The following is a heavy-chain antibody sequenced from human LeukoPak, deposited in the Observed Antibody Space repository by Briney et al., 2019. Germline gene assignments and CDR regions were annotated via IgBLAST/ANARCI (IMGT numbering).Heavy chain of an antibody. Sequence: GASVKVSCKASGGTFSSYAISWVRQAPGEGLEWMGGIIPIFGTANYAQKFKGRVTITADKSTSTAYIELSSLRSEDTAVYYCASSLAVAGTEADYWGQGTLVTVSS. V-gene: IGHV1-69*06. J-gene: IGHJ4*02. D-gene: IGHD6-19*01. CDR3: ASSLAVAGTEADY. CDR1: GGTFSSYA. CDR2: IIPIFGTA.